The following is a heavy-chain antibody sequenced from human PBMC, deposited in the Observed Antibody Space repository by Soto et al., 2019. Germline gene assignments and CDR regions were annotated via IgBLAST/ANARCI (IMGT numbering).Heavy chain of an antibody. CDR2: IDPSDSYT. CDR3: ARLERLPNTAMVYYYGMDV. V-gene: IGHV5-10-1*01. Sequence: GESLKISCKGSGYSFTSYWISWVRQMPGKGLEWMGRIDPSDSYTNYSPSFQGHVTISADESISTAYLQWSSLKASDTAMYYCARLERLPNTAMVYYYGMDVWGQGTTVTVSS. D-gene: IGHD5-18*01. J-gene: IGHJ6*02. CDR1: GYSFTSYW.